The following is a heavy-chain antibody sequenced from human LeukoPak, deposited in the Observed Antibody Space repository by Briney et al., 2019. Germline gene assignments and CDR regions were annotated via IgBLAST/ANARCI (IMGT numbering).Heavy chain of an antibody. Sequence: PSETLSLTCTVSGGSISSYYWSWIRQPPGKGLEWIGYIYSSGSTNYNPSLQSRVTISLDTSKNQFSLRLSSVTAADTAVYYCARHSRGPFENVDYCFDCWGQGTLVTVSS. J-gene: IGHJ4*02. CDR2: IYSSGST. CDR1: GGSISSYY. D-gene: IGHD3-9*01. CDR3: ARHSRGPFENVDYCFDC. V-gene: IGHV4-59*08.